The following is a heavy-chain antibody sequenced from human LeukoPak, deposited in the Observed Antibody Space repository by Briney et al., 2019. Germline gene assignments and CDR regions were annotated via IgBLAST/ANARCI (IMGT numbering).Heavy chain of an antibody. V-gene: IGHV4-34*01. CDR2: INHSGST. Sequence: SETLSLTCAVYGGSFSGYYWSWIRQPPGKGLEWIGEINHSGSTNYNPSLKSRATISVDTSKNQFSLKLSSVTAADTAVYYCARVGHSNFPPQLDLSHGMDVWGQGTTVTVSS. D-gene: IGHD4-11*01. J-gene: IGHJ6*02. CDR1: GGSFSGYY. CDR3: ARVGHSNFPPQLDLSHGMDV.